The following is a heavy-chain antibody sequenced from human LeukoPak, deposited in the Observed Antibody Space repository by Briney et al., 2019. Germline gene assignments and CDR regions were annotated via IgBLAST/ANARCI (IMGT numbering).Heavy chain of an antibody. CDR1: GYTFTSYG. Sequence: ASVKVSCKASGYTFTSYGISWVRQAPGQGLEWMGWISAYNGNTNYAQKFQGRVTITTDESTSTAYMELSSLRSEDTAVYYCARSTVFGVVTAYYFDYWGQGTLVTVSS. J-gene: IGHJ4*02. V-gene: IGHV1-18*01. CDR3: ARSTVFGVVTAYYFDY. D-gene: IGHD3-3*01. CDR2: ISAYNGNT.